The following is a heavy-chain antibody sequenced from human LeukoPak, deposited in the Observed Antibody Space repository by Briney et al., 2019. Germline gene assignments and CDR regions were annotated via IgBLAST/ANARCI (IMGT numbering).Heavy chain of an antibody. CDR1: GFTFSSYW. CDR2: IKQDGSEK. CDR3: ASDREYYYGSGSFDY. V-gene: IGHV3-7*04. Sequence: GGSLRLSCAASGFTFSSYWMCWVRQAPGKGLEWVANIKQDGSEKYYVDSVKGRFTISRDNAKNSLYLQMNSLRAEDTAVYYCASDREYYYGSGSFDYWGQGTLVTVSS. D-gene: IGHD3-10*01. J-gene: IGHJ4*02.